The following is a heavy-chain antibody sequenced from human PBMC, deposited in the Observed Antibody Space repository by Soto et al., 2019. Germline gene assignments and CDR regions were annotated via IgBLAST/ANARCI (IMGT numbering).Heavy chain of an antibody. CDR3: ARDPANLALAVAYFDS. CDR1: GSSITNSFY. J-gene: IGHJ4*02. Sequence: SETLSLTCRVSGSSITNSFYWGWIRQSPEKGLGWIGSISHTGRTSYNPSLKSRVSISVDTSKNQFSLTLTSVTAADTAVYYCARDPANLALAVAYFDSWGQGTLVTVSS. D-gene: IGHD2-15*01. CDR2: ISHTGRT. V-gene: IGHV4-38-2*02.